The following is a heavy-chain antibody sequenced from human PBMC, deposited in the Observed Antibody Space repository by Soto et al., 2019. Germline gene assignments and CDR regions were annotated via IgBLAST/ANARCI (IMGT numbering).Heavy chain of an antibody. Sequence: VQLVQSEPEVKKPGASVKVSCKASGYSFSSYGISWVRQAPGQGLEWMGWISVYSGDTKYTQKRQGRVTMTTDTYTSTAYMDLRSLRSGDTAVYYCSRDPPHGSGTYGRGGMDVWGQGTTVIVSS. D-gene: IGHD3-10*01. CDR1: GYSFSSYG. CDR3: SRDPPHGSGTYGRGGMDV. V-gene: IGHV1-18*04. CDR2: ISVYSGDT. J-gene: IGHJ6*02.